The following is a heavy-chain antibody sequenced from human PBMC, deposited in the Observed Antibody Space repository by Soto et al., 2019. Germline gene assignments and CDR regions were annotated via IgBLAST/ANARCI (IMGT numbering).Heavy chain of an antibody. CDR3: ARLRSRDGYNFVWKAGVEKFGY. D-gene: IGHD3-16*01. Sequence: PGESLKISCKGSGYSFTSYWISWVRQMPGKGLEWMGRIDPSDSYTNYSPSFQGHVTISADKSISTAYLQWSSLKASDTAMYYCARLRSRDGYNFVWKAGVEKFGYWGQGTLVNASS. CDR1: GYSFTSYW. V-gene: IGHV5-10-1*01. CDR2: IDPSDSYT. J-gene: IGHJ4*02.